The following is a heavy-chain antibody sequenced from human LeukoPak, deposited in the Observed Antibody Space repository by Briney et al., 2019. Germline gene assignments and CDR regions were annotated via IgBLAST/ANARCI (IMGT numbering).Heavy chain of an antibody. V-gene: IGHV1-69*05. Sequence: SVKVSCKASGYTFTSYDINWVRQATGQGLEWMGTIVPVFGTSNNAQKFQGRLTIVTDESTSTAHIELSSLTSEDTAVYYCARVSTRYYFDDWGQGTLVTISS. CDR1: GYTFTSYD. CDR3: ARVSTRYYFDD. J-gene: IGHJ4*02. CDR2: IVPVFGTS. D-gene: IGHD2-15*01.